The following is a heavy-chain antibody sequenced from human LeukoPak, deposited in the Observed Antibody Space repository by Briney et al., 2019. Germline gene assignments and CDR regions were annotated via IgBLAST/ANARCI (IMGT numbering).Heavy chain of an antibody. CDR2: IYYSGST. J-gene: IGHJ6*02. Sequence: SETLSLTCTVSGGSISSSSYYWGWIRQPPGKGLEWIGSIYYSGSTYYNPSLKSRVTISVDTSKNQFSLKLSSVTAADTAIYYCAKFGADYDMYVWGQGIAVAVSS. D-gene: IGHD3-16*01. CDR1: GGSISSSSYY. V-gene: IGHV4-39*07. CDR3: AKFGADYDMYV.